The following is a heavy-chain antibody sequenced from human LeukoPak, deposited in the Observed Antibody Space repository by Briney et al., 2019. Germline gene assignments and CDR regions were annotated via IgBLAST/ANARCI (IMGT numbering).Heavy chain of an antibody. J-gene: IGHJ4*01. D-gene: IGHD5-12*01. CDR3: AKSLRSSWLSFDY. Sequence: GGSLRLSCAASGFTFSSHAMNWVRQAPGEGLEWVADINQDGSDKNYVDSVKGRFTISRDNAKTSLYLQMNSLRVEDTAVYYCAKSLRSSWLSFDYWGHGALVTVSS. CDR2: INQDGSDK. CDR1: GFTFSSHA. V-gene: IGHV3-7*01.